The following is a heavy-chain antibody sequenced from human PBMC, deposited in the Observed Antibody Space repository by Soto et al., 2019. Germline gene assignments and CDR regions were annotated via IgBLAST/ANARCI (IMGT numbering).Heavy chain of an antibody. CDR2: IIPILGIA. J-gene: IGHJ6*03. Sequence: QVQLVQSGAEVKKPGSSVKVSCKASGGTFSSYTISWARQAPGQGLEWMGRIIPILGIANYAQKFQGRVTITADKSTSTAYMELSSLRSEDTAVYYCASTVTTSDYYYYYMDVWGKGTTVTVSS. D-gene: IGHD4-4*01. CDR1: GGTFSSYT. V-gene: IGHV1-69*02. CDR3: ASTVTTSDYYYYYMDV.